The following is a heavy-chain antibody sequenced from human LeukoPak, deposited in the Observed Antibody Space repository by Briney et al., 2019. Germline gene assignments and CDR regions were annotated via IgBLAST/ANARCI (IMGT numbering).Heavy chain of an antibody. V-gene: IGHV1-69*13. J-gene: IGHJ6*03. CDR1: GGTFSSYA. Sequence: GASVKVSCKASGGTFSSYAISWVRQAPGQGLEWMGGIIPIFGTANYAQKFQGRVTITADESTSTAYMELSSLRSEDTAVYYCARGLKGYYYYYYMDVWGKGTTVTISS. CDR3: ARGLKGYYYYYYMDV. CDR2: IIPIFGTA.